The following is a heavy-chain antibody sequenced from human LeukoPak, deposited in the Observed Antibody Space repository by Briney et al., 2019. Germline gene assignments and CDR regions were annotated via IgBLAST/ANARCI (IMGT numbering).Heavy chain of an antibody. CDR1: GGSISSYY. CDR2: IHYSGST. Sequence: SETLSLTCTVSGGSISSYYWSWIRQPPGKGLEWIGYIHYSGSTNNNPSLKSRVTISVDTSKNQFSLKLSSVTAADTAVYYCARGGRIAAARSFDYWGQGTLVTVSS. CDR3: ARGGRIAAARSFDY. V-gene: IGHV4-59*01. D-gene: IGHD6-13*01. J-gene: IGHJ4*02.